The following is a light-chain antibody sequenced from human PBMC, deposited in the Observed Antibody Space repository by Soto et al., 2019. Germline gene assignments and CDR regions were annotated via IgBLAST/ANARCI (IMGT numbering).Light chain of an antibody. V-gene: IGKV1-5*03. J-gene: IGKJ1*01. Sequence: DIQMTQSPSTLSASVGDRVTITCRASQTIGSWLAWYEQKPGKAPKLLINKASSLESGVPSRFSGSGSGTEFTLTISSLQPDDFATYYCQQYNSYSWTFGQGTKVEIK. CDR1: QTIGSW. CDR3: QQYNSYSWT. CDR2: KAS.